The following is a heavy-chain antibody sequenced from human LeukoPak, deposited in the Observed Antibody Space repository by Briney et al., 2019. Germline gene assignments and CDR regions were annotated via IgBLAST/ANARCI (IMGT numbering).Heavy chain of an antibody. D-gene: IGHD3-16*01. Sequence: SETLSLTCTVSGGSISSFYWSWIRQPPGKGLEWIGYIHASGTTNYSPSLKSRVTISVDSSKNHFSLKLSSVTAADTAIYYCAKASWVSSTDAVRWGQGTLVTVSS. V-gene: IGHV4-4*09. J-gene: IGHJ4*02. CDR1: GGSISSFY. CDR3: AKASWVSSTDAVR. CDR2: IHASGTT.